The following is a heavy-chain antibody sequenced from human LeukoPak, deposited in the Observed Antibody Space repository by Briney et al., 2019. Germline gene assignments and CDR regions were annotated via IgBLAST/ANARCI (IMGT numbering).Heavy chain of an antibody. CDR3: ARVARGSRSYSYSYYYYYYMDV. V-gene: IGHV3-21*01. Sequence: GGSLRLSCAASGFTFTSYSMNWVRQAPGKGLEWVSSISSSTYYIYYGDSVKGRFTVSRDNAKKSVFLQMNSLRADDTAVYYCARVARGSRSYSYSYYYYYYMDVWGKGTTVTVSS. CDR2: ISSSTYYI. D-gene: IGHD3-10*01. J-gene: IGHJ6*03. CDR1: GFTFTSYS.